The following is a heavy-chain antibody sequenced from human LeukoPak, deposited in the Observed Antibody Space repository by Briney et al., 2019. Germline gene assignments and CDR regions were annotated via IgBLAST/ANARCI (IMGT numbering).Heavy chain of an antibody. J-gene: IGHJ4*02. Sequence: GGYLRLSCAASGFTFSSYGMHWVRQAPGKGLEWVAVIWYDGSNKYYADSVKGRFTISRDNSKNTLYLQMNSLRAEDTAVYYCAKSSSGYFWYYFDYWGQGTLVTVSS. V-gene: IGHV3-33*06. CDR1: GFTFSSYG. D-gene: IGHD3-22*01. CDR2: IWYDGSNK. CDR3: AKSSSGYFWYYFDY.